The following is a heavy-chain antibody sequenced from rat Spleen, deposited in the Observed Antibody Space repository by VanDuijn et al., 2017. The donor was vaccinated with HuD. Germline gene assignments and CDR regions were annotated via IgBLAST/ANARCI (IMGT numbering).Heavy chain of an antibody. CDR1: GFTFSNYD. J-gene: IGHJ1*01. CDR3: ARHRTTPYWYFDF. V-gene: IGHV5-25*01. D-gene: IGHD1-10*01. Sequence: EVQLVESGGGLVQPGRSLKLSCAASGFTFSNYDMAWVRQAPAKGLEWVASISTSGGSTYYRDSVKGRFTISRDNAKSTLYLQMNSLRSEDTATYYCARHRTTPYWYFDFWGPGTMVTVSS. CDR2: ISTSGGST.